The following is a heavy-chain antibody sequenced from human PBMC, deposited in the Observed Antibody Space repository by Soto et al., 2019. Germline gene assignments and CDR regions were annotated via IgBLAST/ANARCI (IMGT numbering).Heavy chain of an antibody. V-gene: IGHV4-59*01. CDR2: IYYSGST. Sequence: PSDTLALTFTVFFSSIFIYYWSWIRQPPGKGLEWIGYIYYSGSTNYNPSLKSRVTISVDTSKNQFSLKLSSVTAADTAVYYCARVWGGAFDFWGQGTMVS. J-gene: IGHJ3*01. CDR1: FSSIFIYY. D-gene: IGHD3-10*01. CDR3: ARVWGGAFDF.